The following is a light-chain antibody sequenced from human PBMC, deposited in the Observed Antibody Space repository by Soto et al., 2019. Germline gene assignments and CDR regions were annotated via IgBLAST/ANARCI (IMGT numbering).Light chain of an antibody. CDR3: TSYTITSPDV. J-gene: IGLJ1*01. CDR2: EAT. Sequence: QSVQAQPASMSGSPGQSITISCTGASSDIGRYNFVSWYQHHPGKAPKLIIYEATKRPSGVSYRFSGSKSGNTASLTISGLQAEDEADYYCTSYTITSPDVFGTGTKVTVL. V-gene: IGLV2-14*01. CDR1: SSDIGRYNF.